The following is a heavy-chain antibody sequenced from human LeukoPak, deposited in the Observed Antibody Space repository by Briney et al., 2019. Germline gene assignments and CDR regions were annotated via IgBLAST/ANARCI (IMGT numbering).Heavy chain of an antibody. D-gene: IGHD3-3*01. Sequence: GGSLRLSCAASGFTFSTFAMIWVRQPPGKGLEWVSAISGSGGSTYYADSVKGRFTISRDNSKNTLYLQMNSLRAEDTAVYYCAKDRGWESYDFWSGYSSLDAFDIWGQGTMVTVSS. CDR3: AKDRGWESYDFWSGYSSLDAFDI. J-gene: IGHJ3*02. CDR1: GFTFSTFA. CDR2: ISGSGGST. V-gene: IGHV3-23*01.